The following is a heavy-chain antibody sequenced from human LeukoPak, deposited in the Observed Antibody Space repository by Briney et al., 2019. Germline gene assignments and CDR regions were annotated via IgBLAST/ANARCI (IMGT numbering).Heavy chain of an antibody. D-gene: IGHD4-17*01. CDR2: IPYDGSNK. CDR3: ARWDSTVSSDY. J-gene: IGHJ4*02. Sequence: PGGSLRLSCAASGFTFSSYAMHWVRQAPGKGLEWVAVIPYDGSNKYYADSVKGRFTISRDNSKNTLYLQMNSLRAEDTAVYYCARWDSTVSSDYWGQGTLVTVSS. CDR1: GFTFSSYA. V-gene: IGHV3-30*04.